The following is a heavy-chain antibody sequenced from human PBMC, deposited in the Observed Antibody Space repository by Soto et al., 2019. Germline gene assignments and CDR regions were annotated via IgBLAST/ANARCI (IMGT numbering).Heavy chain of an antibody. Sequence: EVQVLESGGGLIQPGGSLRLSCAFSGLTFSRYAASWVRQAPGKGLEWVSGVAASGHNTYYADSVRGRFTISRDNSNNTLFLQMNNLRAEDTAVYYCATAVGEYLYFFNNWGQGILVTVSS. CDR2: VAASGHNT. CDR3: ATAVGEYLYFFNN. D-gene: IGHD3-10*01. J-gene: IGHJ4*02. CDR1: GLTFSRYA. V-gene: IGHV3-23*01.